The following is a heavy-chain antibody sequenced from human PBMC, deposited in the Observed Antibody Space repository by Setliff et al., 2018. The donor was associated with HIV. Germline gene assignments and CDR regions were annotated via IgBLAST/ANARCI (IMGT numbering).Heavy chain of an antibody. CDR2: INPSSGST. D-gene: IGHD6-6*01. Sequence: ASVKVSCKASGYTFTSYYMHWVRQAPGQGLEWMGIINPSSGSTTYAQKFQGRDTMTRDTSTSTVYMELSRLRSEDTAVYYCARDPAPSSSASYSQHWGQGTPVTVSS. V-gene: IGHV1-46*01. CDR1: GYTFTSYY. CDR3: ARDPAPSSSASYSQH. J-gene: IGHJ1*01.